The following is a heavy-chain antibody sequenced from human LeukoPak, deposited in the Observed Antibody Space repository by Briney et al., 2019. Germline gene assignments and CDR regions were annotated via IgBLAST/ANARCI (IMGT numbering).Heavy chain of an antibody. CDR3: AKDLMVVVTSAFDY. J-gene: IGHJ4*02. CDR1: GFTFSSYA. D-gene: IGHD3-22*01. V-gene: IGHV3-30*04. CDR2: ISHDGGSK. Sequence: PGGSLRLSCSASGFTFSSYAMHWVRQAPGKGLEWVAVISHDGGSKYYADSVKGRFTISRDNSKNTLYLQMNSLRAEDTAVYYCAKDLMVVVTSAFDYWGQGTLVTVSS.